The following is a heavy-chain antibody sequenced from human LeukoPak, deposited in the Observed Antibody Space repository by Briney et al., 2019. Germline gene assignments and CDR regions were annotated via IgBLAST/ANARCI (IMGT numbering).Heavy chain of an antibody. J-gene: IGHJ4*02. V-gene: IGHV4-59*01. D-gene: IGHD3-22*01. Sequence: SETLSLTCTVSGGSISSYYWGWIRQPPGKGLEWIGNIYDSGSTNYNPSLKSRVTISVDTSKNQCSLKLSSVTAADTAVYYCARQSISGSSLSYFDYWGQGTLVNVSS. CDR1: GGSISSYY. CDR2: IYDSGST. CDR3: ARQSISGSSLSYFDY.